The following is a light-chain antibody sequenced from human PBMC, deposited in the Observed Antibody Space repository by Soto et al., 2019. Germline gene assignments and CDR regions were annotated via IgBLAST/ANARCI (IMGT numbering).Light chain of an antibody. V-gene: IGKV3-20*01. CDR2: GTS. CDR1: ETISSNH. J-gene: IGKJ1*01. CDR3: PQEVSWT. Sequence: EIVLTQSPGTLSVSPGERATLSCRASETISSNHLAWYQQKPGQAPSLLIYGTSGRATGITDSFSGRGSGTDFSLTISRLEPEYSAIYCCPQEVSWTCGQGTKVEIK.